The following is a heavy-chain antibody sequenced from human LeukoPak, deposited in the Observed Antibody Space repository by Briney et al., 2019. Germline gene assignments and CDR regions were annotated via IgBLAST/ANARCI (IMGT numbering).Heavy chain of an antibody. CDR1: GGTFSSYA. V-gene: IGHV1-69*04. D-gene: IGHD4-17*01. J-gene: IGHJ4*02. CDR2: IIPILGIA. Sequence: SVIVSWKASGGTFSSYAISWVRQAPGQGLEWMGRIIPILGIANYAQKFQGRVTITADKSTSTAYMELSSLRPEDTAVYYCARGGDYGDYGSPHDYWGQGTLVIVSS. CDR3: ARGGDYGDYGSPHDY.